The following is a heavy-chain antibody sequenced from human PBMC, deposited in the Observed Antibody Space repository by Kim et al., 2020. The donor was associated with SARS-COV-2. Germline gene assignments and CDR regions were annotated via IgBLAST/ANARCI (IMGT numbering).Heavy chain of an antibody. CDR3: ARQKNPTSYSSSWYVAFDI. D-gene: IGHD6-13*01. CDR2: IDPSDSYT. Sequence: GESLKISCKGSGYSFTSYWISWVRQMPGKGLEWMGRIDPSDSYTNYSPSFQGHVTISADKSISTAYLQWSSLKASDTAMYYCARQKNPTSYSSSWYVAFDICGQGTMVTVSS. J-gene: IGHJ3*02. CDR1: GYSFTSYW. V-gene: IGHV5-10-1*01.